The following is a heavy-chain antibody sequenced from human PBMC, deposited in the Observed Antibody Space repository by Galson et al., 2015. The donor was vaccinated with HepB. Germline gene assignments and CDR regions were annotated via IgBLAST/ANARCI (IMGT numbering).Heavy chain of an antibody. CDR2: ISSGSNI. V-gene: IGHV3-21*01. CDR3: ARTRSRGIIGHSYYFDY. J-gene: IGHJ4*02. D-gene: IGHD3-10*01. CDR1: GFKFSSYN. Sequence: SLRLSCAASGFKFSSYNMHWVRQAPGKGLEWVSYISSGSNIYYADSVRGRFTISRDNAKNLLFLQMNSLRVDDTAVYYCARTRSRGIIGHSYYFDYWGQGTLVTV.